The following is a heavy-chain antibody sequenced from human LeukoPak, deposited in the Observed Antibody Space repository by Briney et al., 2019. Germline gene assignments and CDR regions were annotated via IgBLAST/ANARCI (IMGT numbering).Heavy chain of an antibody. Sequence: GSLRLSCAASGFTFSSYTINWVRQPPGKGLEWIGEINHSGDNNYNPSLKSRVTISVDTSKNQFSLKLSSMTAADTAVYYCARGRDGGYGGNWGQGTLVTVSS. D-gene: IGHD3-22*01. CDR1: GFTFSSYT. V-gene: IGHV4-34*01. CDR3: ARGRDGGYGGN. J-gene: IGHJ4*02. CDR2: INHSGDN.